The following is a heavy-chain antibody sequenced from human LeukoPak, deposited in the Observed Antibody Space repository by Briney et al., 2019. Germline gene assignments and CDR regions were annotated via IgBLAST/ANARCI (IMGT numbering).Heavy chain of an antibody. CDR2: IYYSGST. CDR3: ARMVIRQFDY. V-gene: IGHV4-39*01. Sequence: SETLSLTCTVSGGSVSSSSYYWGWIRQPPGKGLEWIGSIYYSGSTYYNPSLKSRVTISVDTSKNQFSLKLSSVTAADTAVYYCARMVIRQFDYWGQGTLVTVSS. J-gene: IGHJ4*02. D-gene: IGHD3-22*01. CDR1: GGSVSSSSYY.